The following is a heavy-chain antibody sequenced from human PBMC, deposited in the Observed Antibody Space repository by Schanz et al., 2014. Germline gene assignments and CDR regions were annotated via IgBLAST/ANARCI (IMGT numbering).Heavy chain of an antibody. V-gene: IGHV3-11*05. CDR3: ARGQAFDF. CDR2: ISGSSIHK. J-gene: IGHJ4*02. CDR1: GFTFSDYY. Sequence: QVYLVESGGDLVKPGGSLRLSCAASGFTFSDYYMAWIRQAPGKGLEWVSHISGSSIHKNYADSVKGRFSISRDNGETSEYLRVNSLTVEDTAVYYCARGQAFDFWGQGTLVTVSS.